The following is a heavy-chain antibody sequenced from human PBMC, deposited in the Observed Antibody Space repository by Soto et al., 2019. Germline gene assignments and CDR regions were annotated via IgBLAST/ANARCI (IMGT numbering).Heavy chain of an antibody. Sequence: QVQLVQSGGGVVQPGRSLRLSCAASGFNFNTYFMHWVRQAPGKGLEWVAMIFPNGRDKEYADSVKGRFTISRDNSNKRMYVQMDSVRPEDTAVYYCAREDERGSNCDLAYWGEGALVTVSS. D-gene: IGHD1-26*01. CDR1: GFNFNTYF. J-gene: IGHJ4*02. CDR2: IFPNGRDK. V-gene: IGHV3-30*13. CDR3: AREDERGSNCDLAY.